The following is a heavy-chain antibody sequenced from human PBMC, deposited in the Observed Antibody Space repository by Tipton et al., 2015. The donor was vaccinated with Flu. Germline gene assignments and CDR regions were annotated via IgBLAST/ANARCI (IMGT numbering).Heavy chain of an antibody. D-gene: IGHD3-22*01. CDR1: GGSMSSFY. J-gene: IGHJ4*02. CDR3: AREKIPNSYYYDSGGYTNYFDY. V-gene: IGHV4-4*07. Sequence: TLSLTCTVSGGSMSSFYWSWIRQPAGKGLEWIGRIYTGGSTSYNPSLKSRVTISIDTSKKQFSLELRSVTAADTAVYYCAREKIPNSYYYDSGGYTNYFDYWGQGALVTVSS. CDR2: IYTGGST.